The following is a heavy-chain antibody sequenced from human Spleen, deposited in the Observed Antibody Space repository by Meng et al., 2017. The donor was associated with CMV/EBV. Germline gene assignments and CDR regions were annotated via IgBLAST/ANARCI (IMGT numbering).Heavy chain of an antibody. Sequence: ASVKVSCKASGYTFTGYYMHWVRQAPGQGLEWMGWINPNSGGTNSAQKFQGRVTMTRDTSISTAYMELSRLRSDDTALYYCARDAGYCSSTSCYPFDSWGQGTLVTVS. CDR1: GYTFTGYY. CDR2: INPNSGGT. CDR3: ARDAGYCSSTSCYPFDS. D-gene: IGHD2-2*01. V-gene: IGHV1-2*02. J-gene: IGHJ4*02.